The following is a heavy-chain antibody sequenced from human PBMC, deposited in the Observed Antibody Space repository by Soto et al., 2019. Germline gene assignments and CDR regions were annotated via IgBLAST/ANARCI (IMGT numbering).Heavy chain of an antibody. J-gene: IGHJ5*02. CDR1: GYKFSSYA. V-gene: IGHV1-18*01. D-gene: IGHD3-9*01. CDR3: ATSYDTGFDP. Sequence: QLQLMQSGGEARNAGASVKVSCEASGYKFSSYAISWLRQAPGQGLEWMGLITPNSGYTNYAQKFQGRLILTTDIPSSTAYMELTSLTYDDTAMYYCATSYDTGFDPWGQGTLVSVS. CDR2: ITPNSGYT.